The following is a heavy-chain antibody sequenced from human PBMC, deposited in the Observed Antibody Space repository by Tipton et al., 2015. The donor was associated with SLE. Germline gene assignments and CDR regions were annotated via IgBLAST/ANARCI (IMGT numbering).Heavy chain of an antibody. J-gene: IGHJ4*02. CDR2: ISGYNGNT. CDR3: ARALTPYYDSSAFYLPFDS. CDR1: GYTFTSYG. V-gene: IGHV1-18*01. D-gene: IGHD3-22*01. Sequence: QSGPEVKKPGASVKVSCKASGYTFTSYGISWVRQAPGQGLEWMGWISGYNGNTNYARKLQGRVTMTTDTSTSTAYMFLRSLRTDDTAMYYCARALTPYYDSSAFYLPFDSWGQGTLVTVSS.